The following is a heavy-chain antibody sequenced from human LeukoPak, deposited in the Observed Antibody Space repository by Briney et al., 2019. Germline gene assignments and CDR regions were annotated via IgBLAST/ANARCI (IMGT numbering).Heavy chain of an antibody. CDR1: GFTFSSYA. CDR2: ISGSGGST. Sequence: GGSLRLSCAASGFTFSSYAMSWVRQAPGKGLEWVSAISGSGGSTYYADSVKGRFTVSRDNSKNTLYLQMNSLRAEDTAVYYCAKDQGSGTYRDAFDIWGQGTMVTVSS. CDR3: AKDQGSGTYRDAFDI. D-gene: IGHD3-10*01. V-gene: IGHV3-23*01. J-gene: IGHJ3*02.